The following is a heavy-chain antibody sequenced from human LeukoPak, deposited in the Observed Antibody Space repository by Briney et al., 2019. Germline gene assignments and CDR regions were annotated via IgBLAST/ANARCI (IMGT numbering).Heavy chain of an antibody. V-gene: IGHV1-69*05. J-gene: IGHJ5*02. CDR3: ARDLWYSSSWQNWFDP. D-gene: IGHD6-13*01. CDR2: FIPIFGTA. Sequence: SVKLSCKASGGTFSSYANSWVRQAPGQGLEWMGGFIPIFGTANYAQKFQGRVTITTNESTSTAYMELSSVRSEDTAVYYCARDLWYSSSWQNWFDPWGQGTLVTVSS. CDR1: GGTFSSYA.